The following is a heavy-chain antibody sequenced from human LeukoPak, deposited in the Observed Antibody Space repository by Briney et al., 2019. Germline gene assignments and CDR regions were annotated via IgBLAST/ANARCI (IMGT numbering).Heavy chain of an antibody. V-gene: IGHV1-2*02. J-gene: IGHJ4*02. CDR3: ARDKLVGATTGKDY. D-gene: IGHD1-26*01. CDR1: GYTFTGYY. CDR2: INPNSGGT. Sequence: ASVKVSCKASGYTFTGYYMHWVRQAPGQGLEWMGWINPNSGGTNYAQKFQGRVTMTRDTSISTAYMELSRLRSDDTAVYYCARDKLVGATTGKDYWGQGTLSPSPQ.